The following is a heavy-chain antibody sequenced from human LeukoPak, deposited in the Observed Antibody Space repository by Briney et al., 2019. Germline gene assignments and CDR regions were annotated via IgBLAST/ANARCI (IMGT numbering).Heavy chain of an antibody. J-gene: IGHJ3*02. D-gene: IGHD3-22*01. V-gene: IGHV4-59*01. Sequence: SETLSLTCTVSGGSISSYYWSWIRQPPGKGLEWIGYIYYSGSTNCNPSLKSRVTISVDTSKNQFSLKLSSVTAADTAVYYCARIYDSSGYPAFDIWGQGTMVTVSS. CDR1: GGSISSYY. CDR2: IYYSGST. CDR3: ARIYDSSGYPAFDI.